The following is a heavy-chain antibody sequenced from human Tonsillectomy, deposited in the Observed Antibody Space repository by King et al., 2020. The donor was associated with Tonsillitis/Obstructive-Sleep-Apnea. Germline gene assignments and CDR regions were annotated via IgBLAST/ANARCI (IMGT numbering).Heavy chain of an antibody. J-gene: IGHJ4*02. Sequence: VQLVESGGVVVQPGGSLRLSCAASGFTFDDYTMHWVRQAPRKGLEWVSLISWNGAGTYYADSVKGRFTISRDNSKNSLYLQMNSLRTEDTALYYCAKAETFDYWGQGTLVTVSS. CDR2: ISWNGAGT. D-gene: IGHD5-24*01. CDR3: AKAETFDY. V-gene: IGHV3-43*01. CDR1: GFTFDDYT.